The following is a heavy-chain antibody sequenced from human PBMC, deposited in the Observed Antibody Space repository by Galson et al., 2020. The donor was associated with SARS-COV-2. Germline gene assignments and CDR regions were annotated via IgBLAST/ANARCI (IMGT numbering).Heavy chain of an antibody. CDR3: ARGDWQQEVRFDI. V-gene: IGHV4-31*03. Sequence: SETLSLTCTVSGGPINSGGYYWTWIRQHPGKGLEWIGYIYYSRTTWYNPSLKSRVTISADPSKNLFSVKLTSVTAADTAVYYCARGDWQQEVRFDIWGQGTLVTVSS. D-gene: IGHD6-13*01. CDR2: IYYSRTT. CDR1: GGPINSGGYY. J-gene: IGHJ4*02.